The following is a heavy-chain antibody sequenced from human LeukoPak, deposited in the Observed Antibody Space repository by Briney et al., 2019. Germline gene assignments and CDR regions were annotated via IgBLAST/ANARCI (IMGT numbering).Heavy chain of an antibody. J-gene: IGHJ4*02. CDR1: GFSFSKYI. Sequence: GGSLRLSCAASGFSFSKYIMNWVRQAPGRGLEWVSFISNGVTTKYYTDSVKGRFTISRAKAKNTYYLRITGLGAKDTVVIFGARGPLGGGYSFGPVEYWGQGVLVTVSS. V-gene: IGHV3-48*01. CDR3: ARGPLGGGYSFGPVEY. CDR2: ISNGVTTK. D-gene: IGHD5-18*01.